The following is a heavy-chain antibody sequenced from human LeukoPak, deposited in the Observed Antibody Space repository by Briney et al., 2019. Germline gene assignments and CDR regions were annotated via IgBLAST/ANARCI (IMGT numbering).Heavy chain of an antibody. D-gene: IGHD2-15*01. Sequence: SETLSLTCTVSGGSISSHYWSWIRQAPGKGLEWIGYIYYSGSTNYNPSLKSRVTISVDTSKNQFSLKLSSVTAADTAVYYCARDRRTDIDYYYYMDVWGKGTTVTVSS. V-gene: IGHV4-59*11. CDR3: ARDRRTDIDYYYYMDV. CDR1: GGSISSHY. J-gene: IGHJ6*03. CDR2: IYYSGST.